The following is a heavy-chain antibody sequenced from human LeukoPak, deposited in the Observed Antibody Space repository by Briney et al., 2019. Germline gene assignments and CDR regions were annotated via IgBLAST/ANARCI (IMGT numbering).Heavy chain of an antibody. D-gene: IGHD3-9*01. CDR3: ARGFNSDILTAYSP. V-gene: IGHV4-38-2*01. CDR1: GSSISSDYF. Sequence: PSETLSLTCGVSGSSISSDYFWGWIRQPPGKGLEWVGSIYDSGITYYNPSLKSRVSISVDTSKNQFSLKMSSVTAADTAVYYCARGFNSDILTAYSPWGQGTLVTVSS. J-gene: IGHJ5*02. CDR2: IYDSGIT.